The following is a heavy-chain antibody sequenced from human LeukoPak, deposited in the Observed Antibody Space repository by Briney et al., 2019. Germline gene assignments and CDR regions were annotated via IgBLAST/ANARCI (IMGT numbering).Heavy chain of an antibody. J-gene: IGHJ4*02. CDR3: ARTNSRGAGTD. Sequence: ASVKVSCKASGYTFTGYYIHWVRQAPGQGLVWMGWINPNTGGTNYAQKFQGRVTMTRDTSIGTAYMELSSLRSDDTAVYYCARTNSRGAGTDWGQGTLVTVSS. D-gene: IGHD1-7*01. V-gene: IGHV1-2*02. CDR1: GYTFTGYY. CDR2: INPNTGGT.